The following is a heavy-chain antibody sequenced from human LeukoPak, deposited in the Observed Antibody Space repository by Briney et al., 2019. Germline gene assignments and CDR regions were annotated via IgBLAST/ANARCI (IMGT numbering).Heavy chain of an antibody. CDR2: ISSSGSTI. CDR3: ARTWGYDSSGYYYNYFDY. D-gene: IGHD3-22*01. CDR1: GFTFSSYE. Sequence: GSLRLPCAASGFTFSSYEMNWVRQAPGKGLEWVSYISSSGSTIYYADSVKGRFTISRDNAKNSLYLQMNSLRAEDTAVYYCARTWGYDSSGYYYNYFDYWGQGTLVTVSS. V-gene: IGHV3-48*03. J-gene: IGHJ4*02.